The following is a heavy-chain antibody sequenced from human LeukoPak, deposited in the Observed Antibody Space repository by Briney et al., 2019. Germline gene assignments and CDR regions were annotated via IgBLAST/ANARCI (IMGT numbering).Heavy chain of an antibody. V-gene: IGHV4-59*01. Sequence: SETLSLTCTVSGGSISSYFWSWIRQSPGKGLEWIGLMYHSGSTNYNPSLKSRVIMSQDTSTNQFSLQVNSVTAADSAVYYCARDKMGSGSYLDYWGQGTLVTVSS. CDR2: MYHSGST. J-gene: IGHJ4*02. D-gene: IGHD3-10*01. CDR3: ARDKMGSGSYLDY. CDR1: GGSISSYF.